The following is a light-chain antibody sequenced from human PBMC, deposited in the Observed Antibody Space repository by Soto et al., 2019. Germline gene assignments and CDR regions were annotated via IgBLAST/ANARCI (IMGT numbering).Light chain of an antibody. CDR3: QQLNSYPPIT. CDR1: QGISSY. CDR2: AAS. Sequence: DLQLTQSPSFLSASVGDRVTITCRASQGISSYLAWYQQKPGKAPNLLIYAASTLQSGVPSRFNGSGSGTEFTLTISSLQPEDFATYYCQQLNSYPPITFGPGTKVDIK. V-gene: IGKV1-9*01. J-gene: IGKJ3*01.